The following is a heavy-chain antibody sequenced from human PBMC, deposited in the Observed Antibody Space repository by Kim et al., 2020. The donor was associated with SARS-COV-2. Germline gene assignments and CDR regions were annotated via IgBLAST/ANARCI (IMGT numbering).Heavy chain of an antibody. CDR2: ISYDGSNK. Sequence: GGSLRLSCAASGFTFSSYAMHWVRQAPGKGLEWVAVISYDGSNKYYADSVKGRFTISRDNSKNTLYLQMNSLRAEDTAVYYCASNYDSSGYRGELWYFDLWGRGTLVTVSS. CDR1: GFTFSSYA. J-gene: IGHJ2*01. CDR3: ASNYDSSGYRGELWYFDL. V-gene: IGHV3-30*04. D-gene: IGHD3-22*01.